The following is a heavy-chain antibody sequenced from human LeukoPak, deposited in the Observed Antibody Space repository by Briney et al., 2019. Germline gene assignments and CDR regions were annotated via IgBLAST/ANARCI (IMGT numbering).Heavy chain of an antibody. CDR2: IYYSGST. CDR3: ARGLAYDYGDYAALNWFDP. J-gene: IGHJ5*02. V-gene: IGHV4-31*03. D-gene: IGHD4-17*01. Sequence: SQTLSLTCTVSGGSISSGGYYWSWIRQHPGKGLEWIGYIYYSGSTYYNPSLKSRVTISVDTSKNQFSLKVSSVTAADTAVYYCARGLAYDYGDYAALNWFDPWGQGTLVTVSS. CDR1: GGSISSGGYY.